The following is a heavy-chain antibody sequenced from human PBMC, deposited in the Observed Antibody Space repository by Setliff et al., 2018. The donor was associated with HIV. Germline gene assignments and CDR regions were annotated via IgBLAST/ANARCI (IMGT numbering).Heavy chain of an antibody. CDR2: FDSTGSP. Sequence: PSETLSLTCSVSGDSVSSSPYYWSWIRQPAGKGLEWIGRFDSTGSPDYNPSLKSRVTISIDTSKNHFSLKLSSVTAADTAVYFCAGDYAGSGRPFDYWGQGTLVTVSS. J-gene: IGHJ4*02. D-gene: IGHD2-15*01. V-gene: IGHV4-61*02. CDR3: AGDYAGSGRPFDY. CDR1: GDSVSSSPYY.